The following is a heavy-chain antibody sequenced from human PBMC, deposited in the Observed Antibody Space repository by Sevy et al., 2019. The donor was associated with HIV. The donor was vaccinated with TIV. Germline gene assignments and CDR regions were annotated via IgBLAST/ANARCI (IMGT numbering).Heavy chain of an antibody. CDR2: ISYDGSYK. CDR1: GFAFNSYS. J-gene: IGHJ5*02. CDR3: ARDAAEGPYSSSWYSNWLDP. D-gene: IGHD6-13*01. V-gene: IGHV3-30*04. Sequence: GGSPRLSCAASGFAFNSYSLYWVRQPPGKGLEWVAAISYDGSYKYYADSVKGRFTISRDNSKNTLYLQMNSLRTEDTAVYYCARDAAEGPYSSSWYSNWLDPWGQGTLVTVSS.